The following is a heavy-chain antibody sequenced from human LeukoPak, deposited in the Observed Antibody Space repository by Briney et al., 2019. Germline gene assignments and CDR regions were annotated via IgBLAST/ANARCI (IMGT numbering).Heavy chain of an antibody. CDR1: GYSFTSYW. D-gene: IGHD3-22*01. CDR3: ARRADSSGFYSAPDY. CDR2: IYPGDSDT. V-gene: IGHV5-51*01. J-gene: IGHJ4*02. Sequence: GESLKISCRGSGYSFTSYWIGWVRPVPGKGLEWMGIIYPGDSDTRYSPSFQGQVTISADKSISTAYLQWSSLKASDTAMYYCARRADSSGFYSAPDYWGQGTLVTVSS.